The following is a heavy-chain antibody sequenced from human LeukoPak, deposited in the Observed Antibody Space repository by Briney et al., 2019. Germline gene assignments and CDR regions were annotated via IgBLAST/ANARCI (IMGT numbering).Heavy chain of an antibody. D-gene: IGHD2-15*01. CDR3: AKCSGGSCYASGAFDY. CDR2: ISGSGDAT. Sequence: PGGSLRLSCAASGFTFSNYAMSWVRRAPGKGLEWVSGISGSGDATWYADSVKGRFTISKDNSKNTVNLQMNSLRPEDTAVYYCAKCSGGSCYASGAFDYWGQGTLVTVSS. J-gene: IGHJ4*02. CDR1: GFTFSNYA. V-gene: IGHV3-23*01.